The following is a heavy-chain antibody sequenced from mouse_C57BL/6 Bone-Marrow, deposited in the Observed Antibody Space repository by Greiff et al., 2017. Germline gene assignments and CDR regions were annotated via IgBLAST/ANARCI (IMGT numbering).Heavy chain of an antibody. CDR2: IYPRSGNT. J-gene: IGHJ1*03. Sequence: QVQLQQSGAELARPGASVKLSCKASGYTFTSYGISWVKQRTGQGLEWIGEIYPRSGNTYYNEKFKGKAKLTADKSSSTAYMELRSLTSEDSAVYFCARSRITTSWYFDVWGTGTTVTVSS. CDR3: ARSRITTSWYFDV. CDR1: GYTFTSYG. D-gene: IGHD1-1*01. V-gene: IGHV1-81*01.